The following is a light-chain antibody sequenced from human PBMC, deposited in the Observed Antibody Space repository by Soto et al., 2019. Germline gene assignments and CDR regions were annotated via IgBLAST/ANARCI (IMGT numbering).Light chain of an antibody. Sequence: DIQMTQSPSTLSASVGDRVTITCRASQSITDWLAWYQQKPGKAPKLLIYRASSLESGVPSRFSGSGYGAQFSLTISSLQPDYVANYYCQQYNRTFGQGTKVDIK. CDR2: RAS. V-gene: IGKV1-5*03. CDR3: QQYNRT. J-gene: IGKJ1*01. CDR1: QSITDW.